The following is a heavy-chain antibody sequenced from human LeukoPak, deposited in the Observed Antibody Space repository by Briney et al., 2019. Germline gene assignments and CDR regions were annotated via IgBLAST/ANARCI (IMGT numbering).Heavy chain of an antibody. CDR2: ISYDGSNK. CDR1: GFTFSSYA. CDR3: ARDHGSGRWFDY. J-gene: IGHJ4*02. D-gene: IGHD3-10*01. Sequence: PGRSLRLSCAASGFTFSSYAMHWVRQAPGKGLEWVAVISYDGSNKYYADSVKGRFTISRDNSKNTLYLQMNSLRAEDTAVYYCARDHGSGRWFDYWGQGTLVTVSS. V-gene: IGHV3-30*14.